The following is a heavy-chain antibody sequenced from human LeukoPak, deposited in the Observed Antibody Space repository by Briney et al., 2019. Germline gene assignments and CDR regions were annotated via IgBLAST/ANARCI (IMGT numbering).Heavy chain of an antibody. J-gene: IGHJ3*01. Sequence: SETLSLTCTVSGGSISSSSYYWGWIRQPPGKGLEWSGSIYYSGITYYNPSPKSRVTISVDTSKTHFSLELTSVTAADTAVCYCARHMSVTYDAFDLWGRGTMVTVSS. CDR2: IYYSGIT. CDR3: ARHMSVTYDAFDL. CDR1: GGSISSSSYY. V-gene: IGHV4-39*01. D-gene: IGHD2-21*02.